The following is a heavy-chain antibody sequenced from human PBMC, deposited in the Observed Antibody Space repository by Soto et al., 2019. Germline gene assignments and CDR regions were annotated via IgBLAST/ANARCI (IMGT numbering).Heavy chain of an antibody. J-gene: IGHJ6*03. V-gene: IGHV5-51*01. D-gene: IGHD2-15*01. CDR2: IYPGDSDT. Sequence: PGESLKISCRGSGYSFTSYGIGWVRQMPGKGLEWMGIIYPGDSDTRYSPSFQGQVTISADKSISTAYLQWSSLKASDTAMYYCARHAPVVVVAATPAYYYYYMDVWGKGTTVTVSS. CDR1: GYSFTSYG. CDR3: ARHAPVVVVAATPAYYYYYMDV.